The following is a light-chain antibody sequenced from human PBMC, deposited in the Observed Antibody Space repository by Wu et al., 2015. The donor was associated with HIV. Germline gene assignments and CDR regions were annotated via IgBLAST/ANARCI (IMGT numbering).Light chain of an antibody. CDR2: GAS. V-gene: IGKV3-15*01. CDR1: QNVNNR. CDR3: QQYYYWPT. Sequence: SSRERVTLSCRASQNVNNRLAWYQQRPGHSPRLLISGASTRAAGVVDRFTGGGSGTAFTLTISSLEPEDIAVYFCQQYYYWPTFGGGTKVEIK. J-gene: IGKJ4*01.